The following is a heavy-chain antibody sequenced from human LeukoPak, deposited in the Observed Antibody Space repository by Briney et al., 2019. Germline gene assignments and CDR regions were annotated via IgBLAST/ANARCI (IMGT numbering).Heavy chain of an antibody. V-gene: IGHV1-18*04. CDR2: ISAYNGNT. D-gene: IGHD6-19*01. J-gene: IGHJ3*02. Sequence: ASVKVSCKASGYTFTSYGISWVRQAPGQGLEWMGWISAYNGNTNYAQKLQGRATMTTDTSTSTAYMELRSLRSGDTAVYYCAREGLGHDAFDIWGQGTMVTVSS. CDR1: GYTFTSYG. CDR3: AREGLGHDAFDI.